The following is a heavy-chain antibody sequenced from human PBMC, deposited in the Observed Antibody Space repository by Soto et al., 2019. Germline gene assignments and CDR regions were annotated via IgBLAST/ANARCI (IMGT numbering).Heavy chain of an antibody. J-gene: IGHJ6*02. CDR1: GGSISSSNW. CDR3: ARVSGSYYYGMDV. V-gene: IGHV4-4*02. CDR2: IYHSGST. Sequence: QVRLQESGPGRVKPSGTLSLTCAVSGGSISSSNWWSWVRQPPGKGLEWIGEIYHSGSTNYNPSPKSRVTISVDKSKNQFSLKLSSVTAADTAVYYCARVSGSYYYGMDVWGQGTTVTVSS. D-gene: IGHD1-26*01.